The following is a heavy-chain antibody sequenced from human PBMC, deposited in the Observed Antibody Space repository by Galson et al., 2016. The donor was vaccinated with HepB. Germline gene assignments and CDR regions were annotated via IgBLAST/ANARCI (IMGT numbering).Heavy chain of an antibody. CDR2: IYHTGVT. CDR1: GCSISTSNW. CDR3: ASNGRTARGAFDI. V-gene: IGHV4-4*02. J-gene: IGHJ3*02. Sequence: ETLSLTCAVSGCSISTSNWWTWLRQSPGKGLEWIGEIYHTGVTNYNPSVKSRVTISVDKSTNQFSLKLISMTAADTAVYYCASNGRTARGAFDIWGQGTMVTVSS. D-gene: IGHD2-8*01.